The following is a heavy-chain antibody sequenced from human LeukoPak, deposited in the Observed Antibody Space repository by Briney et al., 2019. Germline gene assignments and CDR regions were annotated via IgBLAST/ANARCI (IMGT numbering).Heavy chain of an antibody. J-gene: IGHJ4*02. CDR2: IYHSGST. CDR1: RGSISSSSYY. CDR3: ARQVCSSISCYVDY. Sequence: SETLSLTCTVSRGSISSSSYYWAWIRQPPGKGLEWIGMIYHSGSTYYNPSLKSRVTISVDTSKNQFSLKLSSVTAADTAVYYCARQVCSSISCYVDYWGQRTLATVSS. V-gene: IGHV4-39*01. D-gene: IGHD2-2*01.